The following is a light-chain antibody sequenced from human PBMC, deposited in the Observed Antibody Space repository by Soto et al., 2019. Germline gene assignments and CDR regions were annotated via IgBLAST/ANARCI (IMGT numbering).Light chain of an antibody. J-gene: IGKJ1*01. V-gene: IGKV3-15*01. CDR1: HSIYSN. CDR2: RAS. CDR3: QQYHNLWT. Sequence: EIVMTQSPATLSVSPGERATLSCTASHSIYSNVAWFQQRPGQAPRLLIYRASTRATGTPARFTGSGSGTEFTITITSLQSEDFALYYCQQYHNLWTFGQGTEVEIK.